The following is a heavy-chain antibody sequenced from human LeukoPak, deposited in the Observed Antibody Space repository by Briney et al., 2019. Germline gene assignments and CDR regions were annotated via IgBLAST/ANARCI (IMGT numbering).Heavy chain of an antibody. D-gene: IGHD4/OR15-4a*01. Sequence: PSETLSLTCTVSGGSISSSTSYWSWIRQTPGKGLEWIGSVNYGGSTHYNPSLKSRVTISLDTAKSQFSLKLGSVIAADTAVYYCVDYSPSSGCFAPWGQGTLVTISS. CDR2: VNYGGST. V-gene: IGHV4-39*07. CDR1: GGSISSSTSY. CDR3: VDYSPSSGCFAP. J-gene: IGHJ5*02.